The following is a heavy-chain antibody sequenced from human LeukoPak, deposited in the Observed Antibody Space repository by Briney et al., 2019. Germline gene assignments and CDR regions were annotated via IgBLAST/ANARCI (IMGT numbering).Heavy chain of an antibody. D-gene: IGHD3-3*01. CDR2: INQDGSEK. Sequence: PGGSLRLSCAASGFTFSTYWMTWVRQAPGKGLEWVANINQDGSEKYYVDSVTGRFTVSRDNAKKSLYLQMNSLRAEDTAVYYCARPGGSLRGFGSWGQGTLVTVSS. CDR1: GFTFSTYW. J-gene: IGHJ4*02. V-gene: IGHV3-7*01. CDR3: ARPGGSLRGFGS.